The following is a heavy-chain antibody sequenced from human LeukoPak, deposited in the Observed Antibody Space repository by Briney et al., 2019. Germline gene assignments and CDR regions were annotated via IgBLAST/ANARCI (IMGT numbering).Heavy chain of an antibody. D-gene: IGHD3-22*01. CDR3: ARFHSSGYIYFDY. CDR2: IYYSGST. CDR1: GGSISSGGYY. V-gene: IGHV4-30-4*01. Sequence: SETLSLTCTVSGGSISSGGYYWSWIRQPPGKGLEWIGYIYYSGSTYYNPSLKSRVTISVDTSKNQFSLKLSSVTAADTAVYYCARFHSSGYIYFDYWGQGTLVTVSS. J-gene: IGHJ4*02.